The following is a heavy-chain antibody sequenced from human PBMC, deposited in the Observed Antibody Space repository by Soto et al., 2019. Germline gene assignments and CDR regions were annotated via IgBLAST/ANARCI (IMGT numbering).Heavy chain of an antibody. CDR2: MNPNSGNT. CDR3: ARASQQLALYDMDV. J-gene: IGHJ6*03. V-gene: IGHV1-8*01. Sequence: ASVKVSCKASGYTFTSYDINWVRQATGQGLEWMGWMNPNSGNTGYAQKFQGRVTMTRNTSISTAYMELSSLRSEDTAVYYCARASQQLALYDMDVWGKGTTVTVSS. D-gene: IGHD6-13*01. CDR1: GYTFTSYD.